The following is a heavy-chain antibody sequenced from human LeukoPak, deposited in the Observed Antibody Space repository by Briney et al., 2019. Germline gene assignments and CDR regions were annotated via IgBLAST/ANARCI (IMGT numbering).Heavy chain of an antibody. J-gene: IGHJ4*02. Sequence: GGSLRLSCAASGFTFSSYWMDWVRQAPGKGLVWVSRINSDGSSTIYAASVKGRFTSSRDNPKNTPYLQMNGLRVEDTAVYYCAKDMQTWPRFPDYWGQGTLVTVSS. CDR3: AKDMQTWPRFPDY. D-gene: IGHD5-12*01. V-gene: IGHV3-74*01. CDR2: INSDGSST. CDR1: GFTFSSYW.